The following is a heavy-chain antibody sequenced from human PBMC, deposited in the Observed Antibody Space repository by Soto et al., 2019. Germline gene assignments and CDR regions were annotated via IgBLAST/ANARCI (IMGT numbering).Heavy chain of an antibody. V-gene: IGHV1-24*01. CDR2: FDPEDGDT. CDR3: AANIRHGENGGWFDP. CDR1: GYTLTEMS. D-gene: IGHD7-27*01. J-gene: IGHJ5*02. Sequence: ASVKVSCKVSGYTLTEMSIHWVRQAPGKGLEWMGGFDPEDGDTIYSQNFQGRVTMTEDTPTDTSYMKLSSLTSGDTAVYYCAANIRHGENGGWFDPWGQGNLVTVSS.